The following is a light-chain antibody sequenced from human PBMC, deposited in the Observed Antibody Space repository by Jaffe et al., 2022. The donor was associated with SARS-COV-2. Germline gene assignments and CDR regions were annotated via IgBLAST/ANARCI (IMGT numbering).Light chain of an antibody. CDR3: QQYGGSPEWT. Sequence: DIVLTQSPGTLSLSPGERGTLSCRASQTIRDNCLAWFQHKPGQAPKLLIWGVFNRATGIPDRFSGSGSGTEFTLTISRVEPEDFAVYFCQQYGGSPEWTFGQGTKVEVK. CDR2: GVF. CDR1: QTIRDNC. V-gene: IGKV3-20*01. J-gene: IGKJ1*01.